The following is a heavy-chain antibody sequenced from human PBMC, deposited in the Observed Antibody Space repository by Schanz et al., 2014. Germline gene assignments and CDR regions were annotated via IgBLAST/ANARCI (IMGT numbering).Heavy chain of an antibody. D-gene: IGHD4-17*01. CDR3: VRDTDYHFDY. CDR2: TSHDGSFT. Sequence: EVQLVESGGGLVKPGGSLRLSCEASRFTFSDSWMHWVRQAPGKGLVWVSRTSHDGSFTTFADSVKGRFTISRDNAKNALYLQMNSLRAEDTDVYYCVRDTDYHFDYWGQGTLVTVSS. CDR1: RFTFSDSW. V-gene: IGHV3-74*01. J-gene: IGHJ4*02.